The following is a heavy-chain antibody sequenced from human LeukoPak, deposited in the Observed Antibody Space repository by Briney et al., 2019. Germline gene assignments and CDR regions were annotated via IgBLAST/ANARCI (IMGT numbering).Heavy chain of an antibody. V-gene: IGHV1-18*01. Sequence: ASVKVSCEASGYTFTSYGISWVRQAPGQGLEWMGWISAYNGNTNYAQKLQGRVTMTTDTSTSTAYMELRSLRSDDTAVYYCARDQIPYCGGDCYSSAFDIWGQGTMVTVSS. D-gene: IGHD2-21*02. CDR3: ARDQIPYCGGDCYSSAFDI. CDR1: GYTFTSYG. CDR2: ISAYNGNT. J-gene: IGHJ3*02.